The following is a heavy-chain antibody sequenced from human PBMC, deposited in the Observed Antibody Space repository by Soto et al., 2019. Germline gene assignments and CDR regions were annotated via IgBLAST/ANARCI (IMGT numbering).Heavy chain of an antibody. CDR1: GFTFDDYA. CDR2: ISWNSGRT. Sequence: SGGGLVQPGRSLRLSCAASGFTFDDYAMDWVRQAPGKGLEWVSGISWNSGRTGYADSVKSRFTISRDNAKNSLYLQMNSLRAEDTAFYYCAKDRSCSSTSCLGAFDIWGQGTMVTVSS. D-gene: IGHD2-2*01. V-gene: IGHV3-9*01. J-gene: IGHJ3*02. CDR3: AKDRSCSSTSCLGAFDI.